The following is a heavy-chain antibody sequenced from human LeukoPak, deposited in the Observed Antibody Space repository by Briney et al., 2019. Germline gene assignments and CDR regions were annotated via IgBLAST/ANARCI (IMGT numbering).Heavy chain of an antibody. J-gene: IGHJ4*02. D-gene: IGHD4-17*01. CDR3: AREQRYGALGDYFDY. Sequence: PGGSLRLSCEVSGFTFSSYWMSWVRQAPGKGLEWVANVKPDGGQEHYVGSVKGRFTISRDNAKSSLFLQMNSLRAEDTAVYYCAREQRYGALGDYFDYWGQGTLVTVSS. CDR1: GFTFSSYW. V-gene: IGHV3-7*03. CDR2: VKPDGGQE.